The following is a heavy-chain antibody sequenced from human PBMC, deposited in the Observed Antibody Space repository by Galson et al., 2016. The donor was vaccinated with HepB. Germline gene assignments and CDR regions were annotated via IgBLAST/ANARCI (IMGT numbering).Heavy chain of an antibody. V-gene: IGHV3-23*01. J-gene: IGHJ2*01. CDR1: GFTFSSYA. CDR3: AKAFETYYYDGSGSDGTDWYFDL. D-gene: IGHD3-22*01. Sequence: SLRLSCAASGFTFSSYAMTWVRQAPGKGLEWVSTINNSGGSTYSADSVKGRFTISRDNSKNTLYLHMNSLRAEDTAVYYCAKAFETYYYDGSGSDGTDWYFDLWGRGTLVTVSS. CDR2: INNSGGST.